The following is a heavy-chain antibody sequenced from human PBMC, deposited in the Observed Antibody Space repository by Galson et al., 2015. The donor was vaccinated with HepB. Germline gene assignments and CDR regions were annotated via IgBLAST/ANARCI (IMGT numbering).Heavy chain of an antibody. CDR2: ISSNTIYT. J-gene: IGHJ4*02. Sequence: SLRLSCAASGSSFSDYYMSWIRQAPGKGLEWLSYISSNTIYTNYADSVKGRFTVSRDNVKNSLYLQMNNLRAEDTAVYYCARVADADYGDHSHFDYWGQGTLVTVSS. CDR1: GSSFSDYY. D-gene: IGHD4-17*01. CDR3: ARVADADYGDHSHFDY. V-gene: IGHV3-11*06.